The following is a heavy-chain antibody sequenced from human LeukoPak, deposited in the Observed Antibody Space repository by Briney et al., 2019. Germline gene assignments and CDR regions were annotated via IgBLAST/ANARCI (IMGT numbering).Heavy chain of an antibody. CDR3: AREGGRGGSYVKGY. V-gene: IGHV1-46*01. Sequence: ASVKVSCKASGYTFTSYYMHWVRQAPGQGLEWMGIINPSGGSTNYAQKFQGRVTMTRDTSTSTACMELSSLRSEDTAVYCCAREGGRGGSYVKGYWGQGTLVTVSS. CDR1: GYTFTSYY. CDR2: INPSGGST. D-gene: IGHD1-26*01. J-gene: IGHJ4*02.